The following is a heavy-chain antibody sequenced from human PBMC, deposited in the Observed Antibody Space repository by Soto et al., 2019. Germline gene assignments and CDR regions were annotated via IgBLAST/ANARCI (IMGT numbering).Heavy chain of an antibody. V-gene: IGHV3-11*01. CDR1: GFTFSDYY. D-gene: IGHD6-13*01. Sequence: GGSLRLSCAASGFTFSDYYMSWIRQAPGKGLEWVSYISSSGSTIYYADSVKGRFTISRDNAKNSLYLQMNSLRAEDTAVYYCARERGQQLAIYYFDYWGQGTLVTVSS. J-gene: IGHJ4*02. CDR2: ISSSGSTI. CDR3: ARERGQQLAIYYFDY.